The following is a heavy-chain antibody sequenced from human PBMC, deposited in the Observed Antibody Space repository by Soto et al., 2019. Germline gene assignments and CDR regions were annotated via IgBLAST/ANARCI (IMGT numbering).Heavy chain of an antibody. CDR2: ISYDGSNK. Sequence: PGGSLRLSCAAPGFTFSSYAMHWVRQAPGKGLEWVAVISYDGSNKYYADSVKGRFTISRDNSKNTLYLQMNSLRAEDTAVYYCARDYCGGDCPRHYGMDVWGQGTTVTVSS. CDR1: GFTFSSYA. J-gene: IGHJ6*02. V-gene: IGHV3-30-3*01. CDR3: ARDYCGGDCPRHYGMDV. D-gene: IGHD2-21*02.